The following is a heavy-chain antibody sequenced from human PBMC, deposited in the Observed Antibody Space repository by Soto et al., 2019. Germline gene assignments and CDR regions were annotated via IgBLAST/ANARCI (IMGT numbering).Heavy chain of an antibody. D-gene: IGHD3-22*01. CDR1: GFSLTNTGVT. J-gene: IGHJ5*02. Sequence: QITLKESGPSLVKPTQTLTLTCTFSGFSLTNTGVTVGWIRQPPGKALEWLALVYWHDDKRYNPSLRNRITIAKDTSNSRVVLTLANVGSVDTATYYCPHSHFDTWPGPGDPWGRRTLVTASS. CDR3: PHSHFDTWPGPGDP. V-gene: IGHV2-5*01. CDR2: VYWHDDK.